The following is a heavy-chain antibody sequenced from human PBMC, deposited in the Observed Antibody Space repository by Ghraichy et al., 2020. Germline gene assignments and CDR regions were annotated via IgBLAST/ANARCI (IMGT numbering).Heavy chain of an antibody. V-gene: IGHV4-34*01. CDR1: GGSFSGYY. D-gene: IGHD2-15*01. J-gene: IGHJ4*02. Sequence: SETLSLTCAVYGGSFSGYYWSWIRQPPGKGLEWIGEINHSGSTNYNPSLKSRVTISVDTSKNQFSLKLSPVTAADTAVYYCARAGRYCSGGSCYRLTRGAQAYFDYWGQGTLVTVSS. CDR3: ARAGRYCSGGSCYRLTRGAQAYFDY. CDR2: INHSGST.